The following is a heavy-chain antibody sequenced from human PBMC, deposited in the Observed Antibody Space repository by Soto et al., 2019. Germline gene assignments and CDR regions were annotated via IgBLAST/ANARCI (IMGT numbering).Heavy chain of an antibody. D-gene: IGHD2-21*01. CDR3: ARYVIIPRALDI. CDR2: ISSSSSVI. Sequence: GQLVESGGGLVQPGGSLRLSCAVSGFTFSTYSMTWVRQAPGKGLEWVSYISSSSSVIYYADSVKGRITVSRDNAKNALYLQMHSLRAEDTAVYYCARYVIIPRALDIWGQGTTGTGSS. J-gene: IGHJ3*02. V-gene: IGHV3-48*04. CDR1: GFTFSTYS.